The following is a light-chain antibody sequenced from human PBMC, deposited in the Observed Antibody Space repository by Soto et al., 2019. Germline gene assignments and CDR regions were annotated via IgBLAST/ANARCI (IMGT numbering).Light chain of an antibody. CDR2: GAS. CDR1: QTVSSNY. Sequence: EIILTQSPDTLSLSPGERATLSCRASQTVSSNYIAWCQQRPGQAPRLLIYGASTRAAGIPDRFSGSGSGTDFTLTITRLEPEDSAVYFCQQYTGPPTTCGQGTRLEIK. V-gene: IGKV3-20*01. J-gene: IGKJ5*01. CDR3: QQYTGPPTT.